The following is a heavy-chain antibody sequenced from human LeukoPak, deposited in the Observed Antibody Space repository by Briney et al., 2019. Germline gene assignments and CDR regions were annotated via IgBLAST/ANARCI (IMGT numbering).Heavy chain of an antibody. V-gene: IGHV3-30*18. J-gene: IGHJ4*02. CDR1: GFTFSSYG. Sequence: PGGSLRLSCAASGFTFSSYGMHWVRQAPGKGLEWVAVISYDGSNKYYADSVKGRFTISRDNSKNTLYLQMNSLRAEDTAVYYCAKGQGRGSSTSCYDYWGQGTLVTVSS. D-gene: IGHD2-2*01. CDR3: AKGQGRGSSTSCYDY. CDR2: ISYDGSNK.